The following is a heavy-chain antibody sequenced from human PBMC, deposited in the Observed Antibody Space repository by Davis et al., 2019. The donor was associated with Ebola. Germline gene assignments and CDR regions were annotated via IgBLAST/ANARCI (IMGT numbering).Heavy chain of an antibody. CDR1: GYPFSIYD. CDR3: ARVGGHSGLLPDF. J-gene: IGHJ4*02. V-gene: IGHV1-8*02. CDR2: MDPTSGDT. D-gene: IGHD6-19*01. Sequence: PGGSLRLSCKTSGYPFSIYDINWVRQTPGQGLEWVGWMDPTSGDTGRAQKFHDRLTLTRDASLNTAYLELSSLRFEDTAIYFCARVGGHSGLLPDFWGQGTLVTVST.